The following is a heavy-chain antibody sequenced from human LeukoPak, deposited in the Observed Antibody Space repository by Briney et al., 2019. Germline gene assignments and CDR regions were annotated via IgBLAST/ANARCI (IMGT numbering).Heavy chain of an antibody. CDR1: GFAFSSYA. J-gene: IGHJ3*02. CDR3: AKKGRGNDAFDI. V-gene: IGHV3-23*01. D-gene: IGHD3-16*01. Sequence: PGGSLRLSCAASGFAFSSYAMSWVRQAPGKGLEWVSGISGSGGNTYYADPVKGRFTISRDNSKNTLYVQMNSLRPEDTAVYYCAKKGRGNDAFDIWGQGTVVTVSS. CDR2: ISGSGGNT.